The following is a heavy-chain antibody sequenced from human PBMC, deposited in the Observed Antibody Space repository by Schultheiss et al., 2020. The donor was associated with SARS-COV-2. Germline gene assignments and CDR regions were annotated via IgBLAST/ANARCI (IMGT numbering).Heavy chain of an antibody. CDR3: ARALTY. V-gene: IGHV3-33*01. CDR2: IWYDGSNK. Sequence: GGSLRLSCTGSGFIFGDYAMSWVRQAPGKGLEWVAVIWYDGSNKYYADSVKGRFTISRDNSKNTLYLQMNSLRAEDTAVYYCARALTYWGQGTLVTVSS. CDR1: GFIFGDYA. J-gene: IGHJ4*02.